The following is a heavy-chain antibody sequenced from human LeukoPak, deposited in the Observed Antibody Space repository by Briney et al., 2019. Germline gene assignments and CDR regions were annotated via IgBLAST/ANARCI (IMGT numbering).Heavy chain of an antibody. Sequence: SETLSLTCTVSGGSISSYYWSWIRQPAGKGLEWIGRIYTSGSTNYNPSLKSRVTMSVDTSKNQFSLKLSSVTAADTAVYYCAREKTIFGVVEDYYYYMDVWGKGTTVTVSS. V-gene: IGHV4-4*07. D-gene: IGHD3-3*01. CDR1: GGSISSYY. CDR3: AREKTIFGVVEDYYYYMDV. J-gene: IGHJ6*03. CDR2: IYTSGST.